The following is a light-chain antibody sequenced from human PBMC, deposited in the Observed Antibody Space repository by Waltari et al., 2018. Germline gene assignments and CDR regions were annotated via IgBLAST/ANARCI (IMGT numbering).Light chain of an antibody. Sequence: QLVLTQSPSASASLGASVRLTCTLDSGHSSNIIAWHQQQPEKGPRYLMKVNSDGSHSKGDEMPVRFSGSGSGAERYLTISSVQSEDEADYYCQSGGHGTWVFGGGTKLTVL. CDR3: QSGGHGTWV. CDR1: SGHSSNI. V-gene: IGLV4-69*01. CDR2: VNSDGSH. J-gene: IGLJ3*02.